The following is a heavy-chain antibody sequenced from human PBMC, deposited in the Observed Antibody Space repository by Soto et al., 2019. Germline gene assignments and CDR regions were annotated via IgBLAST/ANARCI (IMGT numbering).Heavy chain of an antibody. CDR3: AKAGFLEWLLYYFDY. D-gene: IGHD3-3*01. V-gene: IGHV3-23*01. CDR2: ISGSGGST. J-gene: IGHJ4*02. CDR1: GFTFSSYA. Sequence: GGSLRLSCAASGFTFSSYAMSWVRQAPGKGLEWVSAISGSGGSTYYADSVKGRFTISRDNSKNTLYLQMNSLRAEDTAVYYCAKAGFLEWLLYYFDYWGQGTLVTVSS.